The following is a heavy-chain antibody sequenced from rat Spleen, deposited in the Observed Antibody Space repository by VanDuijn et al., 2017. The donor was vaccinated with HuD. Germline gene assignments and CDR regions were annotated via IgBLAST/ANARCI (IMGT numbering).Heavy chain of an antibody. D-gene: IGHD4-3*01. CDR3: TTEFGVRVMDA. V-gene: IGHV5-20*01. CDR2: ITYDGVTT. J-gene: IGHJ4*01. Sequence: EVQLVESGGGLVLPGRSLKLSCAASGFSFSDYGMAWVLQAPTKGLEWVASITYDGVTTYYRDSVKGRFTISRDNAKNTLYLQMESLRSEDTATYYCTTEFGVRVMDAWGQGASVTVSS. CDR1: GFSFSDYG.